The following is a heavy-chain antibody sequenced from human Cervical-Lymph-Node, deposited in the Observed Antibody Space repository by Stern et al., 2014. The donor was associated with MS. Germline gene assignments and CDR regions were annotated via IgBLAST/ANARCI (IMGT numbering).Heavy chain of an antibody. V-gene: IGHV1-69*01. CDR1: GGTFSNYA. D-gene: IGHD1-26*01. Sequence: QLVQSGAEVKKPGSSVRVSCKASGGTFSNYAISWVRQAPGQGLEWMGVIIPIFGTTDYAQKFQGRVTITADESTSTAHMELSSLRSEDTAVYYCASYLLGSRDAFDIWGQGTMVTVSA. CDR2: IIPIFGTT. J-gene: IGHJ3*02. CDR3: ASYLLGSRDAFDI.